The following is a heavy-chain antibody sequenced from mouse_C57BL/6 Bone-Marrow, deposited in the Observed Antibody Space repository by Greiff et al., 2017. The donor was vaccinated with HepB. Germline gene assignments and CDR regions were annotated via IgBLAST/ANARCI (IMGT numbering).Heavy chain of an antibody. CDR3: ARSRTYYYGSSPYYAMDY. D-gene: IGHD1-1*01. J-gene: IGHJ4*01. CDR2: IYPGDGDT. Sequence: VQLQQSGPELVKPGASVKISCKASGYAFSSSWMNWVKQRPGKGLEWIGRIYPGDGDTNYNGKFKGKATLTADKSSSTAYMQRSSLTSEDSAVYFCARSRTYYYGSSPYYAMDYWGQGTSVTVSS. CDR1: GYAFSSSW. V-gene: IGHV1-82*01.